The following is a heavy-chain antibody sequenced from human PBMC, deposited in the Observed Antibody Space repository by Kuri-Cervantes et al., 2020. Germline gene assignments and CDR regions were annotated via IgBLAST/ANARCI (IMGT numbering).Heavy chain of an antibody. CDR2: IFSSDEK. CDR3: ARMRATVTTPIDY. J-gene: IGHJ4*02. V-gene: IGHV2-26*01. CDR1: GFSLTTSGVG. D-gene: IGHD4-17*01. Sequence: SGPTLVKPTQTLTLTCTFSGFSLTTSGVGVGWIRQPPGKALEWLAHIFSSDEKSYSTSLKSRLTISKDTSKSQVVLTMTNMDPVDTATYYCARMRATVTTPIDYWGQGTLVTVSS.